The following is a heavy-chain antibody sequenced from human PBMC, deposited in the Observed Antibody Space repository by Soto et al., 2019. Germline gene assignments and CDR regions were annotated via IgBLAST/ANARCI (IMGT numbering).Heavy chain of an antibody. CDR1: GFTFSSYA. CDR2: ISGSGGST. D-gene: IGHD3-3*01. CDR3: AKDGQSITSYGMDV. Sequence: GGSLRLSCAASGFTFSSYAMSWFRQAPGKGLEWVSAISGSGGSTYYADSVKGRFTISRDNSKNTLYLQMNSLRAEDTAVYYCAKDGQSITSYGMDVWGQGTTVTVSS. J-gene: IGHJ6*02. V-gene: IGHV3-23*01.